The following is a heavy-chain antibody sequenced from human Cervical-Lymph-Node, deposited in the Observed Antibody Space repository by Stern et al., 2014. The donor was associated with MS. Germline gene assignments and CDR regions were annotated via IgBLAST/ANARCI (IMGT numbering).Heavy chain of an antibody. CDR2: IITGNGDT. D-gene: IGHD3-10*01. Sequence: QVQLVQSGAEVKKPGASVKVSCKASGHTFAVHWVRQAPGQRLEWIGRIITGNGDTNYSQKFQGRVTITRDTFASTAYMELRSLRSEDTAVYYCTSLSGPLDSWGQGTLVTVSS. CDR1: GHTFA. J-gene: IGHJ5*01. V-gene: IGHV1-3*04. CDR3: TSLSGPLDS.